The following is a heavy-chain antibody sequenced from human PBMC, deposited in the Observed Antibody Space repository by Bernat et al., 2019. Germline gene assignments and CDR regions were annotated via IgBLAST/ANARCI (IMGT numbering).Heavy chain of an antibody. Sequence: EVQLVETGGGLIQPGGSLRLSCAASGLTVSSNYMSWVRQTPGKGLVWVSVIDSGGATYYADSVKGRFTISRDNSKNTLYLQMNSLRAEDTAVYYCASFYGSGSYYVDYWGQGTLVTVSS. J-gene: IGHJ4*02. CDR3: ASFYGSGSYYVDY. CDR2: IDSGGAT. CDR1: GLTVSSNY. V-gene: IGHV3-53*02. D-gene: IGHD3-10*01.